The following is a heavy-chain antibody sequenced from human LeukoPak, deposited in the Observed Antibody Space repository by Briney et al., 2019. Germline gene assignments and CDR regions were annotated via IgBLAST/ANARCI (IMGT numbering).Heavy chain of an antibody. CDR2: IYYSGST. J-gene: IGHJ4*02. Sequence: PSETLSLTCTVSGGSISSYYWSWIRQPPGKGLEWIGYIYYSGSTNYNPSLKSRVTISVDTSKNQFSLKLSSVTAAGTAVYYCARQAPGYSGYAFDYWGQGTLVTVSS. D-gene: IGHD5-12*01. V-gene: IGHV4-59*08. CDR3: ARQAPGYSGYAFDY. CDR1: GGSISSYY.